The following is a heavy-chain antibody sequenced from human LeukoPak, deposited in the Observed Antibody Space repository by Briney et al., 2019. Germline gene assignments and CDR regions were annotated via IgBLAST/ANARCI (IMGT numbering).Heavy chain of an antibody. CDR3: AGGVGDPLEYYYYMDV. V-gene: IGHV4-34*01. Sequence: SETLSLTCAVYGGSFSGYYWSWIRQPPGKGLEWIGEINHSGSTNYNPSLKSRVTISVDTSKNQFSLKLSSVTAADTAVYYCAGGVGDPLEYYYYMDVWGKGTTVTVSS. CDR2: INHSGST. D-gene: IGHD1-26*01. J-gene: IGHJ6*03. CDR1: GGSFSGYY.